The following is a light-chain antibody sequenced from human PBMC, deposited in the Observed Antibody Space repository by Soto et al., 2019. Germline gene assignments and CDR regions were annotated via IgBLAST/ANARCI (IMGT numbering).Light chain of an antibody. V-gene: IGKV3-15*01. CDR1: QYIASK. CDR2: DAS. J-gene: IGKJ4*01. CDR3: QQYNNWPLT. Sequence: EVVMTQSPATLSVSPGERATLSCRASQYIASKLAWYQQKLGQAPRLLIYDASTRATGIPARFSGSGSGTEFTLIISSLQSEDFAVYYCQQYNNWPLTFGGGTKV.